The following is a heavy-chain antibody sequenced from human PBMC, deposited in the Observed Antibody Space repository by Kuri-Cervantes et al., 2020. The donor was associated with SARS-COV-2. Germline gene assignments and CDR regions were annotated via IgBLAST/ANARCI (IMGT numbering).Heavy chain of an antibody. D-gene: IGHD5-18*01. V-gene: IGHV3-53*01. CDR2: IYSGGST. CDR3: ARAKSPNAALVPADY. J-gene: IGHJ4*02. CDR1: GFAVRNTY. Sequence: GGSLRLSCAASGFAVRNTYMAWVRQAPGKGLECVSVIYSGGSTYYADSVKGRFTISRDSSKNTLYLQMNSLRAEDTAVYYCARAKSPNAALVPADYWGQGTLVTVSS.